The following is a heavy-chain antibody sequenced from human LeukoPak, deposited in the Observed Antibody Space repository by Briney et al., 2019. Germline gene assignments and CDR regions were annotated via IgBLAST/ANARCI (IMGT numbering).Heavy chain of an antibody. CDR2: INAGNGNT. CDR3: AREKVGESSDMDV. V-gene: IGHV1-3*01. CDR1: GYTFTDYI. Sequence: ASVKVSCKASGYTFTDYIIHWVRQAPGQGLEWMGWINAGNGNTKYSQKFQGRVTITRDTSASTAYMEVSSLRSEDTAVYFCAREKVGESSDMDVWGQGATVTVSS. J-gene: IGHJ6*02.